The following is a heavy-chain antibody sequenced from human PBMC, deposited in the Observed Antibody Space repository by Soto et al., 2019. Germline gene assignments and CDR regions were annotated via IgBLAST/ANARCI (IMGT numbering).Heavy chain of an antibody. CDR1: GGSVNGYY. Sequence: LSLTCAVYGGSVNGYYWNWIRQPPGKGLEWIGEINHTGGTHYNPSLKSRVTMSVDASKNQFSLRLTSMTAADTAVYYCVASLAASGLNWLDPWGRGTLVTVSS. V-gene: IGHV4-34*10. CDR2: INHTGGT. J-gene: IGHJ5*02. CDR3: VASLAASGLNWLDP. D-gene: IGHD6-13*01.